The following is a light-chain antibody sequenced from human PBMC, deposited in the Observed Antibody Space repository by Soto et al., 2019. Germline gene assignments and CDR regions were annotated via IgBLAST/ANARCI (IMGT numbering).Light chain of an antibody. J-gene: IGLJ1*01. V-gene: IGLV1-44*01. CDR3: AAWDDSLNGQV. CDR2: SDN. CDR1: TSNLGSNT. Sequence: QSVLTQPHSASGTPGQRVTISCSGSTSNLGSNTVNWYQHLTGTAPKLLIYSDNQRPSGVPDRFSGSKSGTSASLAISGLQSEDEADYYCAAWDDSLNGQVFGTGTKLTVL.